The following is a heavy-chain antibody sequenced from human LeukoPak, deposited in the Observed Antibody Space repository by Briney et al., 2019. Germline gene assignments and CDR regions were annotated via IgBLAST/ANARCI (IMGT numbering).Heavy chain of an antibody. D-gene: IGHD1-26*01. V-gene: IGHV3-7*01. CDR1: GFTFSGFW. J-gene: IGHJ4*02. Sequence: PGGSLRLSCAASGFTFSGFWMSWVRQAPGKGLEWVANINQDGSEKYYVDSVKGRFTISRDNAKSSLYLQMNSLRAEDTAVYYCARDAGSYDWGQGTLVTVSS. CDR2: INQDGSEK. CDR3: ARDAGSYD.